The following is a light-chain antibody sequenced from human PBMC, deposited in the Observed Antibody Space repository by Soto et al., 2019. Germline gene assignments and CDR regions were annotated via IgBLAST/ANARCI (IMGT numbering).Light chain of an antibody. CDR3: QHYKTYPLT. CDR2: DAS. V-gene: IGKV1-5*01. CDR1: ESVSTW. Sequence: DIQMTQSPSTLSASVGDRVHITCRASESVSTWLAWYQQKPGKAPKLLIYDASSLESGVPSRFSGTGSGTQFTLTISSLQPDDLATYYCQHYKTYPLTFGQGTKVDIK. J-gene: IGKJ1*01.